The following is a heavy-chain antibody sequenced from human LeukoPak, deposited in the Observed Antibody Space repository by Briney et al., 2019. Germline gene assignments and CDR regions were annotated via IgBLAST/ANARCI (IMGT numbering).Heavy chain of an antibody. CDR1: GFTFSTYA. D-gene: IGHD5-24*01. J-gene: IGHJ4*02. Sequence: GGSLRLSCAASGFTFSTYAMRWVRQAPGKGLEWVSTISGSTGNTYYADFVKGRFTISRDNSKNTLYLQMNSLKVEDTAVYYCAKSMPTRGTDSWGQGTLVTVSS. CDR3: AKSMPTRGTDS. CDR2: ISGSTGNT. V-gene: IGHV3-23*01.